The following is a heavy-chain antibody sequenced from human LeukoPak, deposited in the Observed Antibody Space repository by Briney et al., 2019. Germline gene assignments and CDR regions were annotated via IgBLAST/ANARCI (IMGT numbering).Heavy chain of an antibody. J-gene: IGHJ6*03. CDR1: GFTFSSYG. D-gene: IGHD4-11*01. V-gene: IGHV3-30*12. CDR2: ISYDGSNK. CDR3: ARDPQDDYGNYYYYFYMDV. Sequence: GGSLRLSCAASGFTFSSYGMHWVRQAPGKGLEWVAVISYDGSNKYYADSVKGRFTISRDNAKNSLYLQMNSLRAEDTAVYYCARDPQDDYGNYYYYFYMDVWGKGTTVTVSS.